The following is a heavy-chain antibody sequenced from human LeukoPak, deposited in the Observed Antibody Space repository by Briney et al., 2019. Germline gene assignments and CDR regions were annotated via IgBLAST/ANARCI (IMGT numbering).Heavy chain of an antibody. V-gene: IGHV4-4*07. CDR3: ARDLPDSSGYYSPFDY. D-gene: IGHD3-22*01. CDR2: FYTSDYT. Sequence: SETLSLTCAVYGGSFSGYYWSWIRQPAGKGLEWIGRFYTSDYTNYNPSLKSRVTMSVDTSKSQFSLKLSSVTAADTAVYYCARDLPDSSGYYSPFDYWGQGTLVTVSS. J-gene: IGHJ4*02. CDR1: GGSFSGYY.